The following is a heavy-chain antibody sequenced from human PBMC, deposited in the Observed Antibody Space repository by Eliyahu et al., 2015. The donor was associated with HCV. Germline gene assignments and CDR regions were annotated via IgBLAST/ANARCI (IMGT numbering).Heavy chain of an antibody. Sequence: QVQLVQSGAEVKKPGSSVKVSCKASGGTFSSYAISWVRQAPGQGLGWMGGSIPIFGTANYAQKFQGRVTITADESTSTAYMELSSLRSEDTAVYYCARPSEDLITMVQGAIRDWGQGTLVTVSS. CDR1: GGTFSSYA. CDR2: SIPIFGTA. J-gene: IGHJ4*02. V-gene: IGHV1-69*01. CDR3: ARPSEDLITMVQGAIRD. D-gene: IGHD3-10*01.